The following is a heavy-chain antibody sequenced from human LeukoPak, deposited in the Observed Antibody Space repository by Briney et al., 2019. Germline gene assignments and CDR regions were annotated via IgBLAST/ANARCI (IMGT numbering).Heavy chain of an antibody. CDR3: ARARGSCYPMDV. CDR1: RFTFSSYG. CDR2: ISYDGSNK. V-gene: IGHV3-30*03. J-gene: IGHJ6*03. Sequence: PGGSLRLSCAAPRFTFSSYGMHWVRQAPGKGLEWVADISYDGSNKYYAESVKGRFTISRDNSKNTLFLQMNSLRAEDTAVYYCARARGSCYPMDVWGKGTTVTVSS. D-gene: IGHD2-15*01.